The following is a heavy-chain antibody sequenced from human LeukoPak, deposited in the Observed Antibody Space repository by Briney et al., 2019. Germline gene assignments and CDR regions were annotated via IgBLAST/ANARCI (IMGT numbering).Heavy chain of an antibody. CDR3: AREPAGVPEYYFDY. J-gene: IGHJ4*02. V-gene: IGHV4-4*07. Sequence: KPSETLSLTCTVSGGSLAGYHWSWIRQSAGKGLEWIGRLHTSGSGSATFNPSLQSRVTVSIDKSKNQFSLNLISVTAADTAVYYCAREPAGVPEYYFDYWGQGTLVTVSS. CDR1: GGSLAGYH. CDR2: LHTSGSGSA.